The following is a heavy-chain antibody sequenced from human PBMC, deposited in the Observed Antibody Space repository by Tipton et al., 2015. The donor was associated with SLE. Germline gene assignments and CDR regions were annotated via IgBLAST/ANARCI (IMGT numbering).Heavy chain of an antibody. CDR3: ARLTPWGYDY. Sequence: GSLRLSCGISGGSLSTNDFWSWVRQLPGKGLEWIAEISHTGSTNVNSSLKSRVSISVETSKNQFSLSLISVTAADTAVYYCARLTPWGYDYWGPGMLVTVSS. D-gene: IGHD7-27*01. CDR2: ISHTGST. J-gene: IGHJ4*02. CDR1: GGSLSTNDF. V-gene: IGHV4-4*02.